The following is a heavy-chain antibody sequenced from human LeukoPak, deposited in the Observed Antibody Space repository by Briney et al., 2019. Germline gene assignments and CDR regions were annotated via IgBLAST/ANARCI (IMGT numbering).Heavy chain of an antibody. V-gene: IGHV4-39*01. D-gene: IGHD3-22*01. CDR1: GGSISSYY. Sequence: SETLSLTCTVSGGSISSYYWGWIRQPPGKGLEWIGSIYYSRSTYYNPSLKSRVTISVDTSKNQFSLKLSSLTAADTAVYYCARGVTMIVVVIHDWYFDLWGRGTLVTVSS. CDR3: ARGVTMIVVVIHDWYFDL. J-gene: IGHJ2*01. CDR2: IYYSRST.